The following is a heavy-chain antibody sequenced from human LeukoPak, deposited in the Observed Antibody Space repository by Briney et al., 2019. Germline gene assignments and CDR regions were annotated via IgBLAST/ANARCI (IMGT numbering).Heavy chain of an antibody. Sequence: SETLSLTCAVYGGSFSGYYWSWIRQPPGKGLEWIGEINHSGSTNYNPSLKSRVTISVDTSKNQFSLKLSSVTAADTAVYYCARDHPLSFGSGSQYAFDIWGQGTMVTVSS. CDR3: ARDHPLSFGSGSQYAFDI. J-gene: IGHJ3*02. V-gene: IGHV4-34*01. CDR2: INHSGST. CDR1: GGSFSGYY. D-gene: IGHD3-10*01.